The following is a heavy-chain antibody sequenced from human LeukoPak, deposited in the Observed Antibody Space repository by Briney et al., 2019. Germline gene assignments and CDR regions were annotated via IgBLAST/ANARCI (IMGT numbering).Heavy chain of an antibody. CDR1: GFTFSGSA. V-gene: IGHV3-73*01. J-gene: IGHJ5*02. CDR2: IRSKANSYAT. CDR3: TRLMAGFDP. D-gene: IGHD2-8*01. Sequence: GGSLKLSCAASGFTFSGSAMHWVRQASGKGLEWVGRIRSKANSYATAYAASVKGRFTISRDDSKNTAYLQMNSLKTEDTAVYYCTRLMAGFDPWGQGTLVTVSS.